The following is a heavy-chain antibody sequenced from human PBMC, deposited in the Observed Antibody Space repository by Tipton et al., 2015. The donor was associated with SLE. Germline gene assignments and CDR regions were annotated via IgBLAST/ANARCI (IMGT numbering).Heavy chain of an antibody. D-gene: IGHD3-3*01. J-gene: IGHJ4*02. CDR2: ISSSSRYI. Sequence: GSLRLSCAASGFTFRSYSMNWVRQAPGKGLEWVSSISSSSRYIYYADSVKGRFTISRDNAKNSLYLQMNSLRAEDTAVYYCARNHYDFWSGPDYWGQGTLVTVSS. V-gene: IGHV3-21*01. CDR1: GFTFRSYS. CDR3: ARNHYDFWSGPDY.